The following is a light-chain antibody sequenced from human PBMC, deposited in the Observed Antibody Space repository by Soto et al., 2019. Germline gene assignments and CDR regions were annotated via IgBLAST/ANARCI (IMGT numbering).Light chain of an antibody. J-gene: IGKJ4*01. V-gene: IGKV3-11*01. CDR1: QSVSSS. CDR2: DAS. CDR3: QQRSNWPLLT. Sequence: EIVLTQSPATLSLSPGERATLSCRASQSVSSSLAWYQQKPGQAPRLLIYDASNRATGIPARFSGSGSGTDFTLTISSLEPEDFAVYYCQQRSNWPLLTFGGGTKVDIK.